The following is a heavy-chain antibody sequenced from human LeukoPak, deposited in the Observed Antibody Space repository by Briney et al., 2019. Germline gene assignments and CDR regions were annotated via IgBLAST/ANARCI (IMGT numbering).Heavy chain of an antibody. CDR3: ARHMGLGYSYGYPYFDY. D-gene: IGHD5-18*01. V-gene: IGHV4-59*08. Sequence: SETLSPTCTVSGGSISIYYWSWIRQPPGKGLEWIGYIYYSGSTNYNPSLKSRVTISVDTSKNQFSLKLSSVTAADTAVYYCARHMGLGYSYGYPYFDYWGQGTLVTVSS. J-gene: IGHJ4*02. CDR1: GGSISIYY. CDR2: IYYSGST.